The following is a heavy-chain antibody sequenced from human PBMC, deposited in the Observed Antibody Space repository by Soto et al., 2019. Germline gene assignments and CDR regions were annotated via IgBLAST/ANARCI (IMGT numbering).Heavy chain of an antibody. D-gene: IGHD6-19*01. CDR2: INHSGST. V-gene: IGHV4-34*01. Sequence: SETLSLTCAVYGGSFSGYYWSWIRQPPGKGLEWIGEINHSGSTNYNPSLKSRVTISVDTSKNQFSLKPSSVTAADTAVYYCASIAVAGRVDYWGQGTLVTVSS. CDR1: GGSFSGYY. J-gene: IGHJ4*02. CDR3: ASIAVAGRVDY.